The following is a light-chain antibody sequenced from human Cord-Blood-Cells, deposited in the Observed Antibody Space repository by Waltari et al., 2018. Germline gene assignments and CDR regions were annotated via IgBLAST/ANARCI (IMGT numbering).Light chain of an antibody. CDR3: SSYAGSNNFV. V-gene: IGLV2-8*01. Sequence: QSALTQPPSASGSPGQSVTIFCTGTSSDVGGYNYVSWYQQHPGKAPTLMIYEVSKRPSGIPDRFSGSKSGNTASLTVSGLQAEDEADYYCSSYAGSNNFVFGTGTKVTVL. CDR1: SSDVGGYNY. CDR2: EVS. J-gene: IGLJ1*01.